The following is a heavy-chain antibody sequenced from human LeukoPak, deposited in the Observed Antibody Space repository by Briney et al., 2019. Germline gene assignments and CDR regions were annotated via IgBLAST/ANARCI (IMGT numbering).Heavy chain of an antibody. Sequence: GGSLRLSCAASGFTFSDFAVHWVRQSPVKGLEWVAAISHDGYNSYYADSVKGRFTISRDNAKNSLYLQMNSLRAEDTAVYYCARGLWFGELPGAFDIWGQGTMVTVSS. D-gene: IGHD3-10*01. V-gene: IGHV3-30-3*01. J-gene: IGHJ3*02. CDR3: ARGLWFGELPGAFDI. CDR2: ISHDGYNS. CDR1: GFTFSDFA.